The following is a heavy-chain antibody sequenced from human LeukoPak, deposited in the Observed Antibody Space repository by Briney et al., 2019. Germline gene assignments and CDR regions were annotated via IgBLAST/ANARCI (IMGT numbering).Heavy chain of an antibody. D-gene: IGHD2-21*02. V-gene: IGHV3-15*01. CDR2: IKSKSDSGTT. J-gene: IGHJ4*02. CDR3: TSNLIHCGGDCYHFDY. Sequence: PGGSLRLSCAASGFXFSNAWISWGRQAPGEGLELVGRIKSKSDSGTTDYAAPVKGRFTISRDDSKNTLFLQMNSLKTEDTAVYYCTSNLIHCGGDCYHFDYWGQGTLVTVSS. CDR1: GFXFSNAW.